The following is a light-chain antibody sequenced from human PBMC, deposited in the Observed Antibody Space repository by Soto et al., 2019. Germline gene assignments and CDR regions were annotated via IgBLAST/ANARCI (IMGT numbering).Light chain of an antibody. Sequence: EIVLSRSPATVSLSRLEIATLAGMGRRSLSSYLAWYQQKPGQAPRRLIYGASSRATGIPDRFSGSGSGTDFTLTISGLEPEDFAVYYCQQYGNSRGTFGQGTKVDIK. CDR1: RSLSSY. J-gene: IGKJ1*01. V-gene: IGKV3-20*01. CDR3: QQYGNSRGT. CDR2: GAS.